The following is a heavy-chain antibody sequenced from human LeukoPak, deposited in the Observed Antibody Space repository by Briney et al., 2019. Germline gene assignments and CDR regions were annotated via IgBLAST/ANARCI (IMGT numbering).Heavy chain of an antibody. CDR1: GFTVSSNY. D-gene: IGHD6-13*01. CDR2: IYSGGST. J-gene: IGHJ3*02. V-gene: IGHV3-66*01. Sequence: PGGSLRLSCAASGFTVSSNYMSWVRQVPGKGLKWVSVIYSGGSTYYADSVKGRFTISRDNSKNTLYLQMNSLRAEDTAVYYCARYSSSWSRDAFDIWGQGTMVTVSS. CDR3: ARYSSSWSRDAFDI.